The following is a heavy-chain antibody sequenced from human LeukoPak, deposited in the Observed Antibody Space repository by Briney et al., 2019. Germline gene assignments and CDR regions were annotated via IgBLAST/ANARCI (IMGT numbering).Heavy chain of an antibody. V-gene: IGHV1-18*01. CDR3: ARVADPYSGSYFDY. CDR1: GYTFTSYG. Sequence: ASVKVSCKASGYTFTSYGISCVRQAPGQGLEWMGWISAHNGNTNYAQKLQGRVTMTTDTSTSTAYMELRSLRSDDTAVYYCARVADPYSGSYFDYWGQGTLVTVSS. CDR2: ISAHNGNT. J-gene: IGHJ4*02. D-gene: IGHD1-26*01.